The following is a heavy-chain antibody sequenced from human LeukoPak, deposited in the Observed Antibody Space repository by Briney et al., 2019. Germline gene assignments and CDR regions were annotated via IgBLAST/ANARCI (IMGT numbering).Heavy chain of an antibody. CDR2: ISPRGDVT. CDR1: GFTFSTYA. D-gene: IGHD5/OR15-5a*01. CDR3: ARVLIGSGTFDI. V-gene: IGHV3-23*01. J-gene: IGHJ3*02. Sequence: QSGGSLRLSCAASGFTFSTYALHWVRQAPGKGLEWVSGISPRGDVTYYADSVKGRFTISRDNSKNMVYLEVISLTVEDTAVYYCARVLIGSGTFDIWGQGTMVTVSS.